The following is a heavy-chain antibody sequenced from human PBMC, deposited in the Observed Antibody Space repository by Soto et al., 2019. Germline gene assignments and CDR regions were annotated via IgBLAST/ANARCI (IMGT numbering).Heavy chain of an antibody. CDR1: GFTFSSYG. V-gene: IGHV3-30*18. CDR2: ISYDGSNK. J-gene: IGHJ4*02. CDR3: AKGSTTMTYFDY. D-gene: IGHD1-1*01. Sequence: QVQLVESGGGVVQPGRSLRLSCAASGFTFSSYGMHWVRQAPGKGLEWVAVISYDGSNKYYADSVKGTFTISRDNPKNTLYLQMNSLRAEETAVYYCAKGSTTMTYFDYWGQGTLVTVSA.